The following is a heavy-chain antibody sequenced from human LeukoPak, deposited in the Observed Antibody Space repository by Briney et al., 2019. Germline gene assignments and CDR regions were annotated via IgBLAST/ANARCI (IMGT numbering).Heavy chain of an antibody. CDR1: GFTFSSYW. J-gene: IGHJ3*02. CDR3: ARRRGSGYYLDAFDI. D-gene: IGHD3-22*01. CDR2: INTDGSST. Sequence: GGSLRLSCAASGFTFSSYWMHWVRQAPGKGLVWVSRINTDGSSTSYADSVKGRFTISRDNAKNTLYLQMNSLRAEDTAVYYCARRRGSGYYLDAFDIWGQGTMVTVSS. V-gene: IGHV3-74*01.